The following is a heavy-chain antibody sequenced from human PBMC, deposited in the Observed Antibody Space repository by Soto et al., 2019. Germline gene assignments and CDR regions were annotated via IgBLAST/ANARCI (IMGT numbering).Heavy chain of an antibody. Sequence: QVQLVESGGGVVQPGRSLRLSCAASGFTFSSYAMHWVRQAPGKGLEWVAVISYAGSNKYYAESVKGRFTISRDNSKNTLYLQMNSLRAEDTAVYYCARGHDSSGYSRYYYGMDVWGQGTTVTVSS. CDR3: ARGHDSSGYSRYYYGMDV. J-gene: IGHJ6*02. V-gene: IGHV3-30-3*01. CDR2: ISYAGSNK. D-gene: IGHD3-22*01. CDR1: GFTFSSYA.